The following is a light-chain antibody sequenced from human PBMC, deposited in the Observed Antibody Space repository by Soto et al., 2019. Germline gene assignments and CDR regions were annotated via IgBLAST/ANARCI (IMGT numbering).Light chain of an antibody. CDR2: RAD. J-gene: IGLJ2*01. V-gene: IGLV1-47*01. CDR1: SANIGSNY. CDR3: AAWDDTVNGLV. Sequence: QAVVTQSPSASGTPGQRVTISCSGSSANIGSNYVYWYQQFPGTAPRLLIYRADQRPSGVPDRFSGSKSGTSASLAISGLRSEDVAAYYCAAWDDTVNGLVFGGGTKVTVL.